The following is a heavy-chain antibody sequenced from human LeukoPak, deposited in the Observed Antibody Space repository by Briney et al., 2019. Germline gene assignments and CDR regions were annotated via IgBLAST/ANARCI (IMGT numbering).Heavy chain of an antibody. V-gene: IGHV4-39*01. J-gene: IGHJ4*02. CDR1: GGSISSYY. D-gene: IGHD6-6*01. CDR3: ARKGGQYSSSFSVDY. Sequence: PSETLSLTCTVSGGSISSYYWSWIRQPPGKGLEWIGSIYYSGSTYYNPSLKSRVTISVDTSKNQFSLKLSSVTAADTAVYYCARKGGQYSSSFSVDYWGQGTLVTVSS. CDR2: IYYSGST.